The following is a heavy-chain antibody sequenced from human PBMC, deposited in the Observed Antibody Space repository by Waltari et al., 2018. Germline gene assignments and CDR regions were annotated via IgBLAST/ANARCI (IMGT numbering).Heavy chain of an antibody. J-gene: IGHJ4*02. Sequence: QVQLVQSGAEGKKPGASVKVACRAVGYTSTGYDTHWARQAPGQGLEWMGRINPNSGGTNYAQKFQGRVTMTRDTSISTAYMELSRLRSDDTAVYYCARGGLVRDFDYWGQGTLVTVSS. V-gene: IGHV1-2*06. CDR1: GYTSTGYD. CDR3: ARGGLVRDFDY. CDR2: INPNSGGT. D-gene: IGHD6-13*01.